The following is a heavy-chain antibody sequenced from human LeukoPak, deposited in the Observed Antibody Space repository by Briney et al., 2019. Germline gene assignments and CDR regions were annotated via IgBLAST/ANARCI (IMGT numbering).Heavy chain of an antibody. D-gene: IGHD2-15*01. Sequence: GGSLRLSCAASGFTFSSYWMHWVRQAPEKGLVWVARVNGDGSSTTYADSVKGRFTISRDNAKNTLYLQMNSLRAEDTAVYYCARGDCSGGTCYKNYWGQGTLVTVSS. CDR3: ARGDCSGGTCYKNY. V-gene: IGHV3-74*01. CDR2: VNGDGSST. CDR1: GFTFSSYW. J-gene: IGHJ4*02.